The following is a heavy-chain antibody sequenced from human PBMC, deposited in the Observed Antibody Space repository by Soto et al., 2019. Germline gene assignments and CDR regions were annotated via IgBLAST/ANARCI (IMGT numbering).Heavy chain of an antibody. V-gene: IGHV1-3*01. J-gene: IGHJ4*02. CDR2: INAGNGNT. D-gene: IGHD3-9*01. CDR3: AGGYDILTGYWKGDY. CDR1: GYRFTDYA. Sequence: QVQLVQSGAEVKKPGASVKVSCETSGYRFTDYAMHWVRQAPGQSLEWMGWINAGNGNTKYSQNFQGRVTIAIDTFASTAYIELSRLRSEDTAVYYWAGGYDILTGYWKGDYWGQGTLVTVSS.